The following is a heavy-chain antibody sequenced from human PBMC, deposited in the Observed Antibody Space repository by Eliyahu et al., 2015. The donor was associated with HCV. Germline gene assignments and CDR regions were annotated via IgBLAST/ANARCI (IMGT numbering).Heavy chain of an antibody. Sequence: QVQLQESGPGLVKPSQTLSLXCTVSGGSISSXSYXWSWIRQPAGKGLEWIGRIYTSGTTNYNPSLKSPVTISLDTSKNQFSLKLSSVTAADTAVYYCAREEYDFWGGYNQYWYFGLWGRGTLVTVSS. J-gene: IGHJ2*01. CDR2: IYTSGTT. CDR3: AREEYDFWGGYNQYWYFGL. D-gene: IGHD3-3*01. V-gene: IGHV4-61*02. CDR1: GGSISSXSYX.